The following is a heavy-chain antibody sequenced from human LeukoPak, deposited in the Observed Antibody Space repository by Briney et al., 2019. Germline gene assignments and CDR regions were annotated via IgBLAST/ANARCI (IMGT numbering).Heavy chain of an antibody. J-gene: IGHJ4*02. Sequence: GWSLRLSCPASGLTFSSYAMPWVRQAPGKGLEWVSGISGNSRSTHYADSVKGRFTISRDNSKNTLYLQMNSLRAEDTAVYYCAKAPELWGYYFDYWGQGTLVTVSS. V-gene: IGHV3-23*01. CDR1: GLTFSSYA. CDR3: AKAPELWGYYFDY. CDR2: ISGNSRST. D-gene: IGHD5-18*01.